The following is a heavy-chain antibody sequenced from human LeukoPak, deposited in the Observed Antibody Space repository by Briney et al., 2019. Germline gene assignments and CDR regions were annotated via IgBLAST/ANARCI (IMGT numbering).Heavy chain of an antibody. Sequence: ASVKVSCKASGYTFTNYGISWVRQAPGQGLEWMGWISAYNGNTDYAQNLQGRVTMTTDTLTSTAYTELRSLRSDDTAVYYCARVAGLIAVAGYNWFDPWGQGTLVTVSS. CDR2: ISAYNGNT. D-gene: IGHD6-19*01. CDR1: GYTFTNYG. V-gene: IGHV1-18*01. CDR3: ARVAGLIAVAGYNWFDP. J-gene: IGHJ5*02.